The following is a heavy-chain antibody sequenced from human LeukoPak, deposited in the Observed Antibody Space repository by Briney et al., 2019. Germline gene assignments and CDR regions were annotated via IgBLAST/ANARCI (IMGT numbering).Heavy chain of an antibody. V-gene: IGHV4-34*01. J-gene: IGHJ5*02. CDR3: ATRFRSGYFYRWFDP. CDR2: INHSGST. CDR1: GGSLSGYY. Sequence: SETLSLTCAVYGGSLSGYYWSWIRQPPGKGLEWIGEINHSGSTNYNPSLKSRVTISVDTSKNQFSPKLSSVTAADTAVYYCATRFRSGYFYRWFDPWGQGTLVTVSS. D-gene: IGHD3-22*01.